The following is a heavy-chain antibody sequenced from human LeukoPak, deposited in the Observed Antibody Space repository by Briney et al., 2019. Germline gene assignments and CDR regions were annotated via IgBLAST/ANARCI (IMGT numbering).Heavy chain of an antibody. CDR3: ARDLLGQIAVAGNQGAFDI. CDR1: GYTSTSYY. D-gene: IGHD6-19*01. CDR2: INPSGGST. V-gene: IGHV1-46*01. J-gene: IGHJ3*02. Sequence: ASVKVSCKASGYTSTSYYMHWVRQAPGQGLEWMGIINPSGGSTSYAQKFQGRVTMTRDMSTSTVYMELSSLRSEDTAVYYCARDLLGQIAVAGNQGAFDIWGQGTMVTVSS.